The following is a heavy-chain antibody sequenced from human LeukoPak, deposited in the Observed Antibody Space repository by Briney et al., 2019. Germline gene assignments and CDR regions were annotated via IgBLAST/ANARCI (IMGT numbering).Heavy chain of an antibody. D-gene: IGHD3-3*01. Sequence: ASVKVSCKASGYTFASYDINWVRQATGQGLEWMGWMNPNSGNTGYAQKFQGRVTMTRNTSISTAYMELSSLRSEDTAVYYCAGGSLLAYYDFWSGYYTPPPNYGMDVWGQGTTVTVSS. CDR3: AGGSLLAYYDFWSGYYTPPPNYGMDV. J-gene: IGHJ6*02. CDR1: GYTFASYD. V-gene: IGHV1-8*01. CDR2: MNPNSGNT.